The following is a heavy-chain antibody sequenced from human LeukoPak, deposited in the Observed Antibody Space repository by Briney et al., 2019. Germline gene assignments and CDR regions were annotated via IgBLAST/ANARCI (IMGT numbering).Heavy chain of an antibody. Sequence: SETLSLTCAVSGGSINSNNWWSWVRQSPGKGLEWIGEIYHSGRTDYNPSLKSRVTISVDKSKNQFSLNLSSVTAADTAVYYCAKYENSYFDYWGQGTLVTVSS. D-gene: IGHD1-7*01. CDR1: GGSINSNNW. CDR3: AKYENSYFDY. J-gene: IGHJ4*02. CDR2: IYHSGRT. V-gene: IGHV4-4*02.